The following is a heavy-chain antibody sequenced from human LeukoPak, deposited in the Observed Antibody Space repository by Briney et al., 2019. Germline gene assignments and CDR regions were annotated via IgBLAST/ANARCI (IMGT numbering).Heavy chain of an antibody. D-gene: IGHD4-23*01. J-gene: IGHJ3*02. V-gene: IGHV3-23*01. CDR3: AIARWFVDAFDI. Sequence: GGSLRLSCAASGFTFSSYAMSWVRQAPGKGLEWVSAISGSGGSTYYADSVKGRFTISRDNSKNTLYLQMNSLRAEDTAVYYCAIARWFVDAFDIWGQGTMVTVSS. CDR1: GFTFSSYA. CDR2: ISGSGGST.